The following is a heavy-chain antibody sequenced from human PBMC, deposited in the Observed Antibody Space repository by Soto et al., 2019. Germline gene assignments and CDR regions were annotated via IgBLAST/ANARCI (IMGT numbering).Heavy chain of an antibody. CDR1: GGSISSSSNY. CDR2: IYYSGST. CDR3: ARRRVAQGSPNWFDP. J-gene: IGHJ5*02. Sequence: SETLSLTCTVAGGSISSSSNYWGWIRQPPGKGLEWIGSIYYSGSTYYNPSLKSRVTISVDTAKNQFSLKLSSVTAADTAVYYCARRRVAQGSPNWFDPWGQGTLVTVSS. V-gene: IGHV4-39*01. D-gene: IGHD2-15*01.